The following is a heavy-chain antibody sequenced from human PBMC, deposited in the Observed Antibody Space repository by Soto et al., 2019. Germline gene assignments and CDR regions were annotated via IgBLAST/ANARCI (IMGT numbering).Heavy chain of an antibody. CDR1: VFTLSSYW. Sequence: RSLRLCCAASVFTLSSYWMHWVRQAPGKGLVWVSRINSGGSSTSYADSVKGRFTISRDNAKNTLYLQMNSLRAEDTAVYYCARDLVVVPAAGTYSSSWYGFYYYYYGMDVWGQGTTVTVSS. D-gene: IGHD2-2*01. CDR2: INSGGSST. V-gene: IGHV3-74*01. J-gene: IGHJ6*02. CDR3: ARDLVVVPAAGTYSSSWYGFYYYYYGMDV.